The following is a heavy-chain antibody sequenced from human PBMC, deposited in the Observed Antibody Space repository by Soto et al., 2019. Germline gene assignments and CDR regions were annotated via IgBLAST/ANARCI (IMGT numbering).Heavy chain of an antibody. J-gene: IGHJ6*02. CDR2: ISYDGSNK. V-gene: IGHV3-30*18. CDR1: GFTFSSYG. Sequence: QVQLVESGGGVVQPGRSLRLSCAASGFTFSSYGMHWVRQAPGKGLEWVAVISYDGSNKYYADSVKGRFTISRDNSKNTLYLQMNSLRAEDTAVYYCAKGGGIVGATSFYYYYGMDVWGQGTTVTVSS. D-gene: IGHD1-26*01. CDR3: AKGGGIVGATSFYYYYGMDV.